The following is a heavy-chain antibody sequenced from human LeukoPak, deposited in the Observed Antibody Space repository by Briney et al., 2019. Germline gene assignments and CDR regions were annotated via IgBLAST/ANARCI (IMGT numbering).Heavy chain of an antibody. CDR1: GFTFSSYG. Sequence: GGSLRLSCAASGFTFSSYGMSWVRQAPGKGLEWVSSISSSSSYIYYADSVKGRFTISRDNAKNSLYLQMNSLRAEDTAVYYCARDSSGWSLFDYWGQGTLVTVSS. CDR2: ISSSSSYI. CDR3: ARDSSGWSLFDY. D-gene: IGHD6-19*01. V-gene: IGHV3-21*01. J-gene: IGHJ4*02.